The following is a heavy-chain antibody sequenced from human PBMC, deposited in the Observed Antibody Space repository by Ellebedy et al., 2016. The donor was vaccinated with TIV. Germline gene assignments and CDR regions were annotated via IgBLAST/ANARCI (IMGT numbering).Heavy chain of an antibody. CDR2: ISAYNGNT. CDR1: GYTFTSYG. D-gene: IGHD2-2*02. Sequence: ASVKVSCXASGYTFTSYGISWVRQAPGQGLEWMGWISAYNGNTNYAQKLQGRVTMTTDTSTSTAYMELRSLRSDDTAVYYCARAFFPRGYCSSTSCYSWFDPWGQGTLVTVSS. CDR3: ARAFFPRGYCSSTSCYSWFDP. J-gene: IGHJ5*02. V-gene: IGHV1-18*01.